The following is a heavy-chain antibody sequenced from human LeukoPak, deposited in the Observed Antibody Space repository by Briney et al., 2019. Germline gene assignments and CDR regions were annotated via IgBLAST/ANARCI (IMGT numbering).Heavy chain of an antibody. V-gene: IGHV4-59*01. CDR1: GGSISSYY. CDR3: ARDLTLEQQGDGLDP. J-gene: IGHJ5*02. Sequence: SETLSLTCTVSGGSISSYYWSWIRQPPGKGLEWIGYIYYSGSTNYNPSLKSRVTISVDTSKNQFSLKLSSVTAADTAVYYCARDLTLEQQGDGLDPWGQGTLVTVSS. CDR2: IYYSGST. D-gene: IGHD6-13*01.